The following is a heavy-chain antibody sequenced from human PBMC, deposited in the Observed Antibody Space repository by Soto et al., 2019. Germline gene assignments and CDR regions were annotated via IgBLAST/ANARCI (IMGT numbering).Heavy chain of an antibody. D-gene: IGHD2-2*01. CDR1: GYTFTSYD. V-gene: IGHV1-8*01. Sequence: ASVKVSCKASGYTFTSYDINWVRQATGQGLEWMGWMNPNSGNTGYAQKFQGRVTMTRNTSISTAYMELSSLRSEDTAVYYCASVRGYCSTTCCPGGVRSLQRQNWFDPWGQGTLVTVSS. CDR3: ASVRGYCSTTCCPGGVRSLQRQNWFDP. CDR2: MNPNSGNT. J-gene: IGHJ5*02.